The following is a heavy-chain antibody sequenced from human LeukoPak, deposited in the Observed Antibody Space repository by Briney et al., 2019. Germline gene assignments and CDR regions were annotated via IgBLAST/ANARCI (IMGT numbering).Heavy chain of an antibody. Sequence: SENLSHTCTVSGGSISSYYWSWIRQPPGRGLEWIGYMYYSGSTDYNPSLKSRVTISVDTSKNQFSLKLTSVAAADTAVYYCARSGFVVVPYYFDYWGQGTLVTVSS. D-gene: IGHD2-21*01. CDR3: ARSGFVVVPYYFDY. V-gene: IGHV4-59*01. CDR2: MYYSGST. J-gene: IGHJ4*02. CDR1: GGSISSYY.